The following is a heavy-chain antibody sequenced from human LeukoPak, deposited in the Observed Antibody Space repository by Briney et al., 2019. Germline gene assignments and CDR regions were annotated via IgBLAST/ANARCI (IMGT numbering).Heavy chain of an antibody. Sequence: SSQTLSLTCTVSGGSISSGGYYWSWIRQHPGKGLEWIGYIYYSGSTYYNPSLKSRLTMSLDTSKNQFSLKLSSVTAADTAVYYCARSLVVVDYWGQGTLVTVSS. CDR2: IYYSGST. CDR3: ARSLVVVDY. D-gene: IGHD2-15*01. CDR1: GGSISSGGYY. J-gene: IGHJ4*02. V-gene: IGHV4-31*03.